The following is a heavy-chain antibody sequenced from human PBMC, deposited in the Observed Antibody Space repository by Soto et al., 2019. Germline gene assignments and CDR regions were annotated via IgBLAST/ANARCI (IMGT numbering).Heavy chain of an antibody. CDR2: ITWNSPVL. D-gene: IGHD5-18*01. J-gene: IGHJ5*02. Sequence: PGGSLRCSCVGTGMNFDAFAMHWVRHAPGKGLEWASGITWNSPVLASAGSLKGRFTFSRNNAKYSLYLQMNSLRAEDTAVYYRARDWRTAISWGQGTLVTVSS. V-gene: IGHV3-9*01. CDR3: ARDWRTAIS. CDR1: GMNFDAFA.